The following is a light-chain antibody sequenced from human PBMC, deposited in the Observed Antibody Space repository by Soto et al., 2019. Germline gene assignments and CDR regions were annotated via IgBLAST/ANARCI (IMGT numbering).Light chain of an antibody. V-gene: IGLV2-14*01. Sequence: QSALTQPASVSGSPGQSITISCTGTSSDVGNYDYVSWYQHHPGQAPKLMIYDVSNRPSGVSNRFSGSKSGNTASLTISGLQAEDEADYSCSSYTSSSTFVFGTGTKVTVL. CDR2: DVS. J-gene: IGLJ1*01. CDR3: SSYTSSSTFV. CDR1: SSDVGNYDY.